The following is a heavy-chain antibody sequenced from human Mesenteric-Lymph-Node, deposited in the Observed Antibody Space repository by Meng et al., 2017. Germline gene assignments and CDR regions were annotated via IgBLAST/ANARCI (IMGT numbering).Heavy chain of an antibody. J-gene: IGHJ4*02. CDR1: GFTFSSYG. CDR3: ARGEQLGYFDY. Sequence: QVELVGSGGGVVQPGGSLRLSCAGSGFTFSSYGMHWVRQAPGKGLEWVAVIWYDGSNKYYADSVKGRFTISRDNSKNTLYLQMNSLRAEGTAVYYCARGEQLGYFDYWGQGTLVTVSS. V-gene: IGHV3-33*01. CDR2: IWYDGSNK. D-gene: IGHD5-18*01.